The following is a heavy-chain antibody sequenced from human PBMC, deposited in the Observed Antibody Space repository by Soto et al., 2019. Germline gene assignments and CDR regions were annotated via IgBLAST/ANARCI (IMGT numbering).Heavy chain of an antibody. CDR3: AKGRSYYYYYGVDV. CDR2: IIDSGAST. J-gene: IGHJ6*02. CDR1: GFPFSSCA. V-gene: IGHV3-23*01. Sequence: PGGSLRLSCASSGFPFSSCAMGWVRQATGKGLEWVSDIIDSGASTYYADSVKGRFTISRDNSKSTLYLQMNSLRAEDTALYYCAKGRSYYYYYGVDVWGQGTTVTVSS.